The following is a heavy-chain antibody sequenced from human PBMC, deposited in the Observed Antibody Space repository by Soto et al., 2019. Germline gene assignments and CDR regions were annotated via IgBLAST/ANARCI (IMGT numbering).Heavy chain of an antibody. D-gene: IGHD7-27*01. V-gene: IGHV4-59*01. J-gene: IGHJ4*02. CDR2: IYYSGST. CDR3: ARNWGYSFSY. CDR1: GGSISSYY. Sequence: QVQLQESGPGLVKPSETLSLTCTVSGGSISSYYWSWIRQPPGKGLEWIGYIYYSGSTNYNPSLKSRVPMSVDPSKTQFSRKRSSVTAAVTAVYSCARNWGYSFSYGGQGTLVTVSS.